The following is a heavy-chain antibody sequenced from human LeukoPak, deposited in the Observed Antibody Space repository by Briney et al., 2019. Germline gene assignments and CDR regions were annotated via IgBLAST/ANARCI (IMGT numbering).Heavy chain of an antibody. V-gene: IGHV4-39*07. CDR2: IYYSGGT. D-gene: IGHD5-18*01. CDR1: GGSISSSSCY. Sequence: SETLSLTCTVSGGSISSSSCYWGWIRQPPGKGLEWIGSIYYSGGTYYNPSLKSRVTISVDTSKNQFSLKLSSVTAADTAVYYCARSTQAGGTAMVLFDYWGQGTLVTVSS. J-gene: IGHJ4*02. CDR3: ARSTQAGGTAMVLFDY.